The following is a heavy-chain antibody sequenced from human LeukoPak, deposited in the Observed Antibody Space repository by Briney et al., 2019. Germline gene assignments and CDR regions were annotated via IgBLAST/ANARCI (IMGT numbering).Heavy chain of an antibody. V-gene: IGHV4-59*01. D-gene: IGHD2-21*02. J-gene: IGHJ6*02. CDR3: ARGARGDYYYYYGMDV. CDR1: GGSISSYY. CDR2: IYYSGST. Sequence: SETLSLTCTVSGGSISSYYWSWIRQPPGKGLEWIGYIYYSGSTNYNPSLKSRVTISVDTSKNQFSLKLSSVTAADTAVYYCARGARGDYYYYYGMDVWGQGTTVTVSS.